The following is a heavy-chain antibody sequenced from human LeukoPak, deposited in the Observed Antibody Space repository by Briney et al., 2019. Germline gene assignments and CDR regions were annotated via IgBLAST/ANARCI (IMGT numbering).Heavy chain of an antibody. Sequence: ASVKVSCKASGYTFTSYDINWVRQATGQGLEWVGWMNPNSGNTGYAQKFQGRVTMTRNTSISTAYMELSSLRSEDTAVYYCARVRMRGYSRTPPLGYWGQGTLVTVSS. D-gene: IGHD6-13*01. CDR2: MNPNSGNT. CDR3: ARVRMRGYSRTPPLGY. CDR1: GYTFTSYD. V-gene: IGHV1-8*01. J-gene: IGHJ4*02.